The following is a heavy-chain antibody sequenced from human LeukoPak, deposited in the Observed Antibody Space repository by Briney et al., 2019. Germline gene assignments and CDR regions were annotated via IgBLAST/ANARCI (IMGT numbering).Heavy chain of an antibody. CDR3: ARPNAHYCSGGSCYSGVYYFDY. D-gene: IGHD2-15*01. CDR1: GYSFPSYW. J-gene: IGHJ4*02. V-gene: IGHV5-51*01. Sequence: ESLKISCKGSGYSFPSYWIGWVRQMPGKNLQWMVVIYPGDSDTTYSPSFQGQVTISADKSISTAYLQWSSLKALDTAMYYCARPNAHYCSGGSCYSGVYYFDYWGQGTLVTVSS. CDR2: IYPGDSDT.